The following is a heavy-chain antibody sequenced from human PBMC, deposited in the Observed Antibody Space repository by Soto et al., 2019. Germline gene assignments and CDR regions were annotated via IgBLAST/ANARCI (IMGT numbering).Heavy chain of an antibody. V-gene: IGHV1-69*13. J-gene: IGHJ3*02. CDR2: IIPIFGTA. D-gene: IGHD2-21*02. CDR1: GGTFSSYA. CDR3: ARLPKYCAGDCYSGAFDI. Sequence: SVKVSCKASGGTFSSYAISWVRQAPGQGLEWMGGIIPIFGTANYAQKFQGRVTITADESTSTAYMELSSLRSEDTAVYYCARLPKYCAGDCYSGAFDIWGQGTMVTLS.